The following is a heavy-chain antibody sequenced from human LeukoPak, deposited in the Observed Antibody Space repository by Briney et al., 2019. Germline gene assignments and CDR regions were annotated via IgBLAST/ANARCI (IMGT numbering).Heavy chain of an antibody. V-gene: IGHV4-39*07. CDR3: ARAVMVVTPRGYFDY. J-gene: IGHJ4*02. CDR2: IYYSGST. Sequence: SETLSLTCTVSGGPISSSSYYWGWICQPPGKGLEWIGSIYYSGSTYYNPSLKSRVTISVDTSKNQFSLKLSSVTAADTAVYYCARAVMVVTPRGYFDYWGQGTLVTVSS. CDR1: GGPISSSSYY. D-gene: IGHD4-23*01.